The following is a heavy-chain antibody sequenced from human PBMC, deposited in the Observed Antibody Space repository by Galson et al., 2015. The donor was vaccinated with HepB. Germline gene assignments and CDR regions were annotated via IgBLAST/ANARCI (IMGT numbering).Heavy chain of an antibody. V-gene: IGHV1-24*01. CDR2: FDPEDGET. CDR3: ATDLPSGSYYYYGMDV. J-gene: IGHJ6*02. CDR1: GYTLTELS. D-gene: IGHD1-26*01. Sequence: SVKASCKVSGYTLTELSMHWVRQAPGKGLEWMGGFDPEDGETIYAQKFQGRVTMTEDTSTDTAYMELSSLRSEDTAVYYCATDLPSGSYYYYGMDVWGQGTTVTVSS.